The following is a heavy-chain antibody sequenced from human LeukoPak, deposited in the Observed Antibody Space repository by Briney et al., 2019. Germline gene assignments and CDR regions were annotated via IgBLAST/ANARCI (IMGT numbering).Heavy chain of an antibody. J-gene: IGHJ6*03. CDR3: ATLVATIQPSYYYSYMDV. CDR1: GYTLTELS. D-gene: IGHD5-12*01. V-gene: IGHV1-24*01. Sequence: ASVTVSCKVSGYTLTELSMHWVRQAPGKGLEWMGGFDPEDGETIYAQKFQGRVTMTEDTSTDTAYMELSSLRSEDTAVYYCATLVATIQPSYYYSYMDVWGKGTTVTVSS. CDR2: FDPEDGET.